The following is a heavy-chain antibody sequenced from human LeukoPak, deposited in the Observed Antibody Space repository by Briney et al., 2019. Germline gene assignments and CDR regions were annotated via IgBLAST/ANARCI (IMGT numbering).Heavy chain of an antibody. CDR1: GFTFSSYG. CDR2: ISYDGSNK. V-gene: IGHV3-30*18. D-gene: IGHD3-10*02. CDR3: AKDLRSEYHFDY. J-gene: IGHJ4*02. Sequence: GGSLRLSCAASGFTFSSYGMHWVRQAPGKGLEWAAVISYDGSNKYYADSVKGRFTISRDNSKNTLYLQMNSLRAEDTAVYYCAKDLRSEYHFDYWGQGTLVTVSS.